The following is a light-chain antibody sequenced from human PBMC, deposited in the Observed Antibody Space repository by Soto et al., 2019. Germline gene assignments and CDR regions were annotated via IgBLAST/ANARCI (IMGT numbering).Light chain of an antibody. CDR2: DVS. CDR3: CSYAGSYSVV. V-gene: IGLV2-11*01. CDR1: SSDIGAYNF. J-gene: IGLJ2*01. Sequence: QSALTQPRSVSGSPGQSVTISCTGTSSDIGAYNFVYWYQQHPGKAPKLIDSDVSKRPSGVPDRFSGSKSGNTASLTISGLQHEDEADYHCCSYAGSYSVVFGGGTKVTVL.